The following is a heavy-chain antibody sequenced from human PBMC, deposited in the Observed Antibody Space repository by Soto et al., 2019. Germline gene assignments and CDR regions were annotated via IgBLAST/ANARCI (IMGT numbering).Heavy chain of an antibody. J-gene: IGHJ4*02. Sequence: QVQLQESGPGLVKPSETLSLTCTVSGGSVSSGSYYWSWIRQPPGKGLEWIGYIYYSGSTNYNPSLKSRVTISVDTSKNQFSLKLSSVTAADTAVYYCAGKAVVGTARLDYWGQGTLVTVSS. D-gene: IGHD6-19*01. CDR2: IYYSGST. CDR3: AGKAVVGTARLDY. CDR1: GGSVSSGSYY. V-gene: IGHV4-61*01.